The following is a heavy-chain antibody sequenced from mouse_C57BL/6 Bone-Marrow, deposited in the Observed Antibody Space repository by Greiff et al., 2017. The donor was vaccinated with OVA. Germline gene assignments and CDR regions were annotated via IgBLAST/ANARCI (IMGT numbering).Heavy chain of an antibody. CDR2: INYDGSST. Sequence: DVKLVESEGGLVQPGSSMKLSCTASGFTFSDYYMAWVRQVPEKGLEWVANINYDGSSTYYLDSLKSRFIISRDNAKNILYLQMSSLKSEDTATYYCARDDGVARAMDYWGQGTSVTVSS. CDR1: GFTFSDYY. CDR3: ARDDGVARAMDY. V-gene: IGHV5-16*01. D-gene: IGHD1-1*01. J-gene: IGHJ4*01.